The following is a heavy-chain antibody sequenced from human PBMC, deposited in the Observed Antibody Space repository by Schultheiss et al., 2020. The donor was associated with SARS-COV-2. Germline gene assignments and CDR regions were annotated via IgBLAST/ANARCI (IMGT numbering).Heavy chain of an antibody. Sequence: SQTLSLTCTVSGDPISSGTYYWSWIRQHPGKGLEWIGYIYYSGSTYYNPSLKSRVTISVDRSKNQFSLKLSSVTAADTAVYYCARGGTMVQGVIKGWFDPWGQGTLVTVSS. CDR2: IYYSGST. CDR1: GDPISSGTYY. D-gene: IGHD3-10*01. V-gene: IGHV4-30-4*01. CDR3: ARGGTMVQGVIKGWFDP. J-gene: IGHJ5*02.